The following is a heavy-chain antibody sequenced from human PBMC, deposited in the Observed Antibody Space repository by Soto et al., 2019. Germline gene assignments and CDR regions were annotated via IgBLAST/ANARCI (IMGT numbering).Heavy chain of an antibody. CDR3: ERSYSSSWYFDY. D-gene: IGHD6-13*01. Sequence: QLQLQESGPGLVKPSETLSLTCTVSGGSISSSSYYWVWIRQPPGKVLEWIGSIYYSGSTYYNPSLKSRVNIYVHTSKNQFSLKLSSVTAADTAVYYCERSYSSSWYFDYWGQGTLVTVSS. CDR2: IYYSGST. CDR1: GGSISSSSYY. J-gene: IGHJ4*02. V-gene: IGHV4-39*01.